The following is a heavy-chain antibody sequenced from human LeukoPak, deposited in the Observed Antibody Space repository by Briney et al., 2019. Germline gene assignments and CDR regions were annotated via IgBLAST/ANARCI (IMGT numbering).Heavy chain of an antibody. V-gene: IGHV3-30*02. Sequence: GGSLRLSCAASGFTFSTYGIHWVRQAPGKGLEWVAFIRYDGSNKYYADSVKGRFTISRDNSKNTLYLQMNSLRAEDTAVYYCAKDWGLGYYDSGSYNTPEAFDYWGQGTLVTVSS. CDR3: AKDWGLGYYDSGSYNTPEAFDY. CDR2: IRYDGSNK. J-gene: IGHJ4*02. CDR1: GFTFSTYG. D-gene: IGHD3-10*01.